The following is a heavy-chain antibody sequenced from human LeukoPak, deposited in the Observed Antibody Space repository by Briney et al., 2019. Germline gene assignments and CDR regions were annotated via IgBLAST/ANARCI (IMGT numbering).Heavy chain of an antibody. J-gene: IGHJ4*02. D-gene: IGHD3-22*01. V-gene: IGHV4-59*08. CDR1: GGSISCYY. Sequence: SETLSLTCTVSGGSISCYYLSWIRQPPGKGLEWIGYIFSSGSTNYNPSLKSRFTISEDTSVNQFSLKLSSVTAADTAVYRCARHYYDRSDSYSFDYWGQGTLVTVSS. CDR2: IFSSGST. CDR3: ARHYYDRSDSYSFDY.